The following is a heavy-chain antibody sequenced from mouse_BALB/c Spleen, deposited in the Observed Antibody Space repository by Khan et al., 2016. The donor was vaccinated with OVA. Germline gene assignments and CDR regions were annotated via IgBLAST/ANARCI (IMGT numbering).Heavy chain of an antibody. CDR1: GYTFTTYW. D-gene: IGHD2-1*01. CDR2: IDPSTGYT. J-gene: IGHJ3*01. CDR3: ARRGLYGIFAY. Sequence: QVRLQQSGAELAKPGASVKMSCKASGYTFTTYWMHWVKQRPGQGLEWIGYIDPSTGYTEYNQKFKDKATLTTDKSSSTAYMQLSSLTSEDSAAYYCARRGLYGIFAYWGQRTLVTVSA. V-gene: IGHV1-7*01.